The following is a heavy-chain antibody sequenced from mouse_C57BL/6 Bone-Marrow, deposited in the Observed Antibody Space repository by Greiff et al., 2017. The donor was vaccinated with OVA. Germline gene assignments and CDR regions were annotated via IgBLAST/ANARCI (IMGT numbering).Heavy chain of an antibody. CDR2: IHPNSGST. D-gene: IGHD1-1*01. CDR1: GYTFTSYW. Sequence: QVQLKQPGAELVKPGASVKLSCKASGYTFTSYWMHWVKQRPGQGLEWIGMIHPNSGSTNYNEKFKSKATLTVDKSSSTAYMQLSSLTSEDSAVYYCARRGYYGSSYNYAMDYWGQGTSVTVSS. V-gene: IGHV1-64*01. CDR3: ARRGYYGSSYNYAMDY. J-gene: IGHJ4*01.